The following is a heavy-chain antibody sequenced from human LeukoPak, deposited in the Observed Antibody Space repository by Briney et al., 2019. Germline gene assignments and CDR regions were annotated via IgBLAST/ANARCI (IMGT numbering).Heavy chain of an antibody. V-gene: IGHV4-38-2*02. CDR2: IYHSGST. D-gene: IGHD3-10*01. Sequence: SETLSLTCTVSADSISSGYYWGWIRQPPGKGLEWIGSIYHSGSTYYNPSLKSRVTISVDTSKNQFSLKLSSVTAADTAVYYCTRGYGPRSPDAFDIWGQGTMVTVSS. CDR1: ADSISSGYY. J-gene: IGHJ3*02. CDR3: TRGYGPRSPDAFDI.